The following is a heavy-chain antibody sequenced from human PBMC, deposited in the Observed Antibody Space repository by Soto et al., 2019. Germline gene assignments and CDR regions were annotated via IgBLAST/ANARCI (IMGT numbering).Heavy chain of an antibody. CDR1: GFTFSSYG. CDR2: ISYDGSDK. CDR3: AKLRLTFYYDSSGYYSDAFDI. Sequence: GGSLRLSCAASGFTFSSYGMDWVRQAPGKGLEWVALISYDGSDKYYGDSVKGRFTISRDNSENTLYLQMNSLRVDDTAVYYCAKLRLTFYYDSSGYYSDAFDIWGQGTMVTVSS. D-gene: IGHD3-22*01. V-gene: IGHV3-30*18. J-gene: IGHJ3*02.